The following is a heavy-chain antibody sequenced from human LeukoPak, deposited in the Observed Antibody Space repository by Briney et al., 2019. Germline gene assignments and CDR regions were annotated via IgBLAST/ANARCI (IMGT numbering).Heavy chain of an antibody. CDR2: IYYSGST. CDR3: ARLKPVGQWLVPEDYYYYYMDV. V-gene: IGHV4-59*08. CDR1: GGSISSYY. J-gene: IGHJ6*03. D-gene: IGHD6-19*01. Sequence: SETLSLTCTVSGGSISSYYWSWIRQPPGKGLEWIGYIYYSGSTNYNPSLKSRVTISVDTSKNQFSLKLSSVTAADTAVYYCARLKPVGQWLVPEDYYYYYMDVWGKGTTVTVSS.